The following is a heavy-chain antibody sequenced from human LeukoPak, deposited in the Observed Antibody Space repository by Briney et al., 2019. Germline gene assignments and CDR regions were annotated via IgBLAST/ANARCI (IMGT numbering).Heavy chain of an antibody. CDR3: ARVWVY. V-gene: IGHV3-66*01. Sequence: PSETLSLTCAVSGGSITSSDWWSWVRQAPGKGLEWVSVTYSGGSTYYADSVKGRFTISRDNSKNTLYLQMNSLRAEDTAVYYCARVWVYWGQGTLVTVSS. CDR1: GGSITSSDW. J-gene: IGHJ4*02. CDR2: TYSGGST. D-gene: IGHD3-10*01.